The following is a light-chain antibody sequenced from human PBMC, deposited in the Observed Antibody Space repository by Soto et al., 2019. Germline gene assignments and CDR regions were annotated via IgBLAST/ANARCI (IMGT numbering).Light chain of an antibody. V-gene: IGKV1-5*01. CDR2: DAS. J-gene: IGKJ2*01. Sequence: DIQMTQSPYTLSASVGDRVTITCRASQHINNWMAWYQQKSGKAPKLLMYDASSLESGVPSRFSGSSSGTEFTLTISSVQPGDFATYYCQQYHSYPYTFGQGTKLEIK. CDR3: QQYHSYPYT. CDR1: QHINNW.